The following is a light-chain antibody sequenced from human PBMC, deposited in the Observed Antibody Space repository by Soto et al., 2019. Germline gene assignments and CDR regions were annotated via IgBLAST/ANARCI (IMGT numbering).Light chain of an antibody. V-gene: IGLV2-14*01. Sequence: QSVLTQPASVSGSPGQSITISCTGTSSDVGRYNYVSWYQQYPGKAPKLIIYDVTNRPSGLSNRFSGSKSGNTASLTISGLQDEDEADYYCSSYTSTSTRGVFGGGTKVTVL. CDR1: SSDVGRYNY. J-gene: IGLJ2*01. CDR3: SSYTSTSTRGV. CDR2: DVT.